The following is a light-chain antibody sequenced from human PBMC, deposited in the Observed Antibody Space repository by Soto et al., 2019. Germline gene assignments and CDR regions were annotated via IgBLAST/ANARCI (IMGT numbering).Light chain of an antibody. CDR1: ESVTIW. CDR2: DAS. Sequence: DIQLTQSPSSLSASVGDRVTITCRASESVTIWLAWYQQKPGKAPRLLIYDASTLEGGVPSRFSASGSGTEFTLTISSLKPDDFATYYCEQYDSRSPWTFGQGTKIEIK. J-gene: IGKJ1*01. V-gene: IGKV1-5*01. CDR3: EQYDSRSPWT.